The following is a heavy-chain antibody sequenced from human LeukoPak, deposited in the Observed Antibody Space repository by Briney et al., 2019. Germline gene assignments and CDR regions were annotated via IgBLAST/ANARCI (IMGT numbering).Heavy chain of an antibody. D-gene: IGHD4-23*01. CDR1: GFTFRSYW. V-gene: IGHV3-74*01. Sequence: GGSLRLSCAASGFTFRSYWMHWVRHAPGKGLVWVSRIKSDESRTDYADSVKGRFTISRDNAKNTLYLQMNSLRAEDTAVYYCARGQTVAPATWFDPWGQGTLVTVSS. CDR3: ARGQTVAPATWFDP. J-gene: IGHJ5*02. CDR2: IKSDESRT.